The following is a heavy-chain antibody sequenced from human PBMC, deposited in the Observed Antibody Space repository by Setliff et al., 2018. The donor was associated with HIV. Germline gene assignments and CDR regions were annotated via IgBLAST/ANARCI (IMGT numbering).Heavy chain of an antibody. CDR3: ARSHCSGTNCYGVDYYGMDV. V-gene: IGHV4-4*02. CDR2: IYHSEYT. CDR1: GGPISSDNW. Sequence: PSETLSLTCAVSGGPISSDNWWTWVRQAPGKGLEWIGEIYHSEYTNYNPSLKSRLSMSVDKSKTQFSVKLTSVTAADTAVYYCARSHCSGTNCYGVDYYGMDVWGQGTPVTVSS. D-gene: IGHD2-2*01. J-gene: IGHJ6*02.